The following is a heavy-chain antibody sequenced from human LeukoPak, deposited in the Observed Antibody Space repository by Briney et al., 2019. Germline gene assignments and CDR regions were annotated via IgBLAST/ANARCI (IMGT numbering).Heavy chain of an antibody. CDR3: ARSSGGSYSTGYFQH. CDR1: GYSFTSYW. D-gene: IGHD1-26*01. Sequence: GESLKISCKGSGYSFTSYWIGWVRQMPGKGLEWMGIIYPGDSDTRYSPSFQGPVTISADKSISTAYLQWSSLKASDTAMYYCARSSGGSYSTGYFQHWGQGTLVTVSS. CDR2: IYPGDSDT. J-gene: IGHJ1*01. V-gene: IGHV5-51*01.